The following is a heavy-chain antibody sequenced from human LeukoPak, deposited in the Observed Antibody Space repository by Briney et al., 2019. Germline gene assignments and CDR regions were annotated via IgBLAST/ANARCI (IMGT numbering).Heavy chain of an antibody. V-gene: IGHV3-48*03. Sequence: GGSLRLSCAASGFTFSSYEMNWVRQAPGKGLEWVSYISSSGSTIYYADSVKGRFTISRDNAKNSLYLQMNSLRAEDTAVYYCASNLETYYYDSSGDYWGQGTLVTVSS. CDR2: ISSSGSTI. J-gene: IGHJ4*02. CDR3: ASNLETYYYDSSGDY. D-gene: IGHD3-22*01. CDR1: GFTFSSYE.